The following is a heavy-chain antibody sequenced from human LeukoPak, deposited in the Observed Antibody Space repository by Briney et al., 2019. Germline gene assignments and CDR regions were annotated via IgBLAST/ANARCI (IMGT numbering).Heavy chain of an antibody. CDR1: GFTFSSYE. J-gene: IGHJ4*02. D-gene: IGHD4-17*01. Sequence: GGSLRLSCAASGFTFSSYEMNWVRQAPGKGLEWVSYISSSGSTIYYPDSVKGRFTISRDNAKNSLYLQMNSLRADDTAVYYCAKSDDYEDYWGQGTLVTVSS. V-gene: IGHV3-48*03. CDR3: AKSDDYEDY. CDR2: ISSSGSTI.